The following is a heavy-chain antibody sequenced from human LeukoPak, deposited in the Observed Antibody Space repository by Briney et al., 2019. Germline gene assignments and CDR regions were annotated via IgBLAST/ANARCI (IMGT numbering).Heavy chain of an antibody. D-gene: IGHD3-10*01. Sequence: GGSLRLSCAASGFTVSSNEMSWVRQAPGKGLEWVSSISGGSTYYADSVKGRFTISRDNSKNTLDLQMSSLRAEDTAVYYCARGVLREGSSFNWGQGTLVTVSS. J-gene: IGHJ4*02. V-gene: IGHV3-38-3*01. CDR2: ISGGST. CDR3: ARGVLREGSSFN. CDR1: GFTVSSNE.